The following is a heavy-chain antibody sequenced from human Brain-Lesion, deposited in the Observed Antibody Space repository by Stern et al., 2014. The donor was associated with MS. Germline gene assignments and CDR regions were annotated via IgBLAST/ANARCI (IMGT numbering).Heavy chain of an antibody. CDR2: INPNKGGK. V-gene: IGHV1-2*02. CDR1: GDIFTGYY. CDR3: ARDQRGMTSFGVVTDYYYLGMDV. Sequence: QMQLVQSGAEVKKPGASVKVSCKTSGDIFTGYYIHWVRQAPGQGLEWMAWINPNKGGKKNAQKFQGRVTMRRETSISAAHKGLSSRTSDDEAVDYCARDQRGMTSFGVVTDYYYLGMDVWGQGTTVTVSS. D-gene: IGHD3-3*01. J-gene: IGHJ6*02.